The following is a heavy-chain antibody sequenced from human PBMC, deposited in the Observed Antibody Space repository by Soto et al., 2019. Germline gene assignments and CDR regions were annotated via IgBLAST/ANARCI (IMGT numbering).Heavy chain of an antibody. CDR2: ISSSSSTI. D-gene: IGHD5-12*01. V-gene: IGHV3-48*01. J-gene: IGHJ3*02. CDR1: GFTFSSYS. CDR3: ARDRRGYSGYDWTYAFDI. Sequence: GGSLRLSCAASGFTFSSYSMNWVRQAPGKGLEWVSYISSSSSTIYYADSVKGRFTISRDYAKNSLYLQMNSLRAEDTAVYYCARDRRGYSGYDWTYAFDIWGRGTMVTVSS.